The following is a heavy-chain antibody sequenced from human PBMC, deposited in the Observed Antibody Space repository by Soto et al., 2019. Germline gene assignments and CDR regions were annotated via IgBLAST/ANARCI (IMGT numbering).Heavy chain of an antibody. CDR2: IWYDGTKK. V-gene: IGHV3-33*01. CDR1: GFSLRTYG. CDR3: ARDVVTAVAGSVNWFDP. D-gene: IGHD6-19*01. J-gene: IGHJ5*02. Sequence: QVQLVESGGGVVQSGRSLTLSCAASGFSLRTYGMQWLRRAPGKGLEWVAFIWYDGTKKFYANSVKGRSTISKDNSNNSLYLQMSGLRAEDTAVDYCARDVVTAVAGSVNWFDPWGQGTLVTVSS.